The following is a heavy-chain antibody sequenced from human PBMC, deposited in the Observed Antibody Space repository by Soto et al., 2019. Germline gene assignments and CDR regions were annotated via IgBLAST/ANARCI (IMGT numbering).Heavy chain of an antibody. D-gene: IGHD2-2*01. Sequence: QLQLQESGSGLMKPSQTLSLTCAVSGGSISSGYSWSWIRQPPGKGLEWIGYMYHSGSTYYNPSLKSRVTISIDRSKNQFSLKLSSVTAADTAVYYCARVPDYWGQGILVTVSS. CDR3: ARVPDY. CDR2: MYHSGST. CDR1: GGSISSGYS. J-gene: IGHJ4*02. V-gene: IGHV4-30-2*01.